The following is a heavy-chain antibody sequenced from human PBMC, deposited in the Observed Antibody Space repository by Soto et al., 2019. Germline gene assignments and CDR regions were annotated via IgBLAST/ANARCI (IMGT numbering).Heavy chain of an antibody. V-gene: IGHV3-48*03. D-gene: IGHD6-19*01. CDR1: GFPFTNYE. CDR2: ISSTGITI. CDR3: AKLAVANYGMDV. Sequence: PGGSLRLSCAASGFPFTNYEMSWVRQAPGKGLECISYISSTGITISYADSVKGRFTISRDNAKNTLYLQMNSLRAEDTAVYYCAKLAVANYGMDVWGQGTTVTVSS. J-gene: IGHJ6*02.